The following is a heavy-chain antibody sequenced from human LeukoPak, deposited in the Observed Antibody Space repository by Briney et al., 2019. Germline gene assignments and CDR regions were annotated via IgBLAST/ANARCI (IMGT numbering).Heavy chain of an antibody. D-gene: IGHD5-18*01. V-gene: IGHV3-74*01. CDR3: VRDGEYSHGIDFDY. CDR1: GFTFSNAW. J-gene: IGHJ4*02. CDR2: TNGDGSDT. Sequence: GGSLRLPCAASGFTFSNAWMHWVRQAPGKGLVWVSRTNGDGSDTSYADSVKGRFTISRDSATNTLYLQMNSLRAEDTAIYYCVRDGEYSHGIDFDYWGQGTLVTVSP.